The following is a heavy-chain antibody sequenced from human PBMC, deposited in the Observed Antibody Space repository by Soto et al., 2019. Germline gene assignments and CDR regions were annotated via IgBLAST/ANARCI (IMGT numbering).Heavy chain of an antibody. J-gene: IGHJ4*02. Sequence: QVQLVQSGAEVKKPGASVKVSCKASGYTFTNYGISWVRQAPGQGLEWVGWIGAYNANTNYAQKVQGRVTMTTDTPTSTAYMELRSLGSDDTAVYYCARAGIYCSGGSCFWEGYFDSWGQGTLVTVSS. V-gene: IGHV1-18*01. D-gene: IGHD2-15*01. CDR3: ARAGIYCSGGSCFWEGYFDS. CDR1: GYTFTNYG. CDR2: IGAYNANT.